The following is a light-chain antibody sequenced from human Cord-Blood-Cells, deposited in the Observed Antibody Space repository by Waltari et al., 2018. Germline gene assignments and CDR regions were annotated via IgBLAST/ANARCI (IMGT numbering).Light chain of an antibody. CDR2: DVS. CDR1: SSDVGGYNY. CDR3: SSYTSSSTLRV. V-gene: IGLV2-14*01. Sequence: QSALTQPASVSGSPGQSITISCTGTSSDVGGYNYVPWYQQHPGKSPKLMIYDVSKRPSGVSNRFSGSKSGNTASLTISGLQAEDEADYYCSSYTSSSTLRVFGTGTKVTVL. J-gene: IGLJ1*01.